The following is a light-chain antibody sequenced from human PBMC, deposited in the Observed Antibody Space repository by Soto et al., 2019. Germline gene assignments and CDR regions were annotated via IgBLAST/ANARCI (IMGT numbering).Light chain of an antibody. CDR3: QQYYSTFWT. CDR1: QSVLYSSNNKNY. V-gene: IGKV4-1*01. J-gene: IGKJ1*01. CDR2: WAS. Sequence: DIVMTQSPDSLAVSLGERATINCKSSQSVLYSSNNKNYLAWYQQKPGQPPKLLIYWASTRESGVPDRFSGSGSGTDFTLTISSLQAEDVAVYYCQQYYSTFWTFGQGTKV.